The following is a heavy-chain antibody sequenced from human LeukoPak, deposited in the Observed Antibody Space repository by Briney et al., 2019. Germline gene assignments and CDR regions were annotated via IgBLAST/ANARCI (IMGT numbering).Heavy chain of an antibody. V-gene: IGHV3-53*01. J-gene: IGHJ5*02. Sequence: GGSLRLSCAVSGFSVSNNYMNWVCQAPGKGLEWVAVIYSGGSTYYRDSVKGRFTISRDDSKNTLYLQMNRLRAEDTAIYFCVREETGFDRWGQGTVVTVSS. CDR3: VREETGFDR. CDR1: GFSVSNNY. CDR2: IYSGGST.